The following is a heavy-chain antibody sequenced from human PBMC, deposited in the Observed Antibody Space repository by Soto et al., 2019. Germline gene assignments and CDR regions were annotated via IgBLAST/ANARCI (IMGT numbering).Heavy chain of an antibody. J-gene: IGHJ4*02. V-gene: IGHV3-66*02. Sequence: PGGSLRLSCAAAGFSVSTSHISWVRQAPGKGLEWVSVIYSGGATHYAVSVKGRLIISRDKSKNTVDLQMNSLRAEDTAVYYCAKALLRLGELSPSFDYWGQGTLVTVSS. CDR2: IYSGGAT. CDR1: GFSVSTSH. D-gene: IGHD3-16*02. CDR3: AKALLRLGELSPSFDY.